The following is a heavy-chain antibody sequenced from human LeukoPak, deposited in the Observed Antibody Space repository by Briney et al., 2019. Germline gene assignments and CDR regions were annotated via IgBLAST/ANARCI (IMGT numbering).Heavy chain of an antibody. Sequence: GASVKVSCKASGYTFTSYDINWVRQAAGQGLEWMGWMNPNSGNTGYAPKSQGRVTMTTNTSINTAYMELTSLTSEDTAVYYCARASSSRIVKIVVVFTSYYFDYWGQGALVTVS. CDR3: ARASSSRIVKIVVVFTSYYFDY. CDR2: MNPNSGNT. D-gene: IGHD3-22*01. V-gene: IGHV1-8*01. CDR1: GYTFTSYD. J-gene: IGHJ4*02.